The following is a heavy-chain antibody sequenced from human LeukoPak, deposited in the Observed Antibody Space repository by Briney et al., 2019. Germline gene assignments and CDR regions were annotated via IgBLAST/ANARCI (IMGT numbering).Heavy chain of an antibody. CDR2: IYSSGSN. Sequence: SETLSLTCTVYGGSISGYFWSWIRQPAGNGLEWIGRIYSSGSNNYNPALKSRVTMSLDTSKNHLSLNLSSVTAADTAVYYYAREPTSGREPTSGRPLDYWGQGTLVTVSS. J-gene: IGHJ4*02. CDR1: GGSISGYF. CDR3: AREPTSGREPTSGRPLDY. V-gene: IGHV4-4*07. D-gene: IGHD5-12*01.